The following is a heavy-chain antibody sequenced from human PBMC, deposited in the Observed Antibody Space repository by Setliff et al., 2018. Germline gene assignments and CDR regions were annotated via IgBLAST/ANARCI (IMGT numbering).Heavy chain of an antibody. D-gene: IGHD2-21*01. Sequence: GGSLRLSCAASGFTFINYWMSWVRQAPGTGLEWLANIKQDGSEKFYVDSVKGRFTISRDNAKNSLYLQVNNLRAEDTAVYYCVRDSPYCVNGVWRGYWGQGTQVTVSS. CDR1: GFTFINYW. CDR2: IKQDGSEK. J-gene: IGHJ4*02. CDR3: VRDSPYCVNGVWRGY. V-gene: IGHV3-7*03.